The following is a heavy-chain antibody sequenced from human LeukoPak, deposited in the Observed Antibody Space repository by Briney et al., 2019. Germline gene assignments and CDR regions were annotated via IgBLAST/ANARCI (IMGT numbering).Heavy chain of an antibody. Sequence: PSETLSLTCAVSGGSISSGGYSWSWIRQPPGKGLEWIGYIYHSGSTYYNPSLKSRVTISVDRSKNQFSLKLSSVTAADTAVYYCARDRSGGYYDSSGYYYRGSYFDYWGQGTLVTVSS. CDR1: GGSISSGGYS. CDR3: ARDRSGGYYDSSGYYYRGSYFDY. CDR2: IYHSGST. V-gene: IGHV4-30-2*01. D-gene: IGHD3-22*01. J-gene: IGHJ4*02.